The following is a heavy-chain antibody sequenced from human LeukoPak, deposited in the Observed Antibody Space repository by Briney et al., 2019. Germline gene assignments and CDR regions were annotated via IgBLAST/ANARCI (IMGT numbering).Heavy chain of an antibody. Sequence: SETLSLTCTVSGYSISSGSYWGWIRQPPGKGLEWIGEINHSGSTNYNPSLKSRVTISVDTSKNQFSLKLSSVTAADTAVYYCARVRVDYVWGSYRQPRYFDYWGQGTLVTVSS. CDR3: ARVRVDYVWGSYRQPRYFDY. V-gene: IGHV4-38-2*02. J-gene: IGHJ4*02. D-gene: IGHD3-16*02. CDR2: INHSGST. CDR1: GYSISSGSY.